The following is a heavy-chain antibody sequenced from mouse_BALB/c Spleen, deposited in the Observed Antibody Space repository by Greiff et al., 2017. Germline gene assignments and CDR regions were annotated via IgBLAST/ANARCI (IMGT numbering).Heavy chain of an antibody. CDR3: TRDYVAY. CDR2: ISSGGSYT. CDR1: GFTFSSYT. J-gene: IGHJ3*01. V-gene: IGHV5-6-4*01. Sequence: EVKLVESGGGLVKPGGSLKLSCAASGFTFSSYTMSWVRQTPEKRLEWVATISSGGSYTNYPDSVKGRFTISRDNAKNTLYLQMSSLKSEDTAMYYCTRDYVAYWGQGTLVTVSA. D-gene: IGHD1-1*02.